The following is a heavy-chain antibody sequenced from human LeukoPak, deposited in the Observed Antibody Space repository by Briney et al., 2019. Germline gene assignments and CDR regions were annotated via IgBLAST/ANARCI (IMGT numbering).Heavy chain of an antibody. D-gene: IGHD6-25*01. CDR2: IKQDGSEK. Sequence: GGSLRLSCEVSGFTFSSSVMSWVRQAPGKGLEWVANIKQDGSEKYYVDSVKGRFTISRDNAKNSLYLQMNSLRAEDTAVYYCARESAAHFDYWGQGTLVTVSS. J-gene: IGHJ4*02. CDR3: ARESAAHFDY. V-gene: IGHV3-7*01. CDR1: GFTFSSSV.